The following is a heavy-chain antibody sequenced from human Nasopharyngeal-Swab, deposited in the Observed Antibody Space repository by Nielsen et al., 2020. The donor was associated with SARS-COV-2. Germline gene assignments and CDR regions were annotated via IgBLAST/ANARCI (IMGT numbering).Heavy chain of an antibody. D-gene: IGHD3-9*01. CDR3: AREERYFEYLLYSLVPKTYDNGMDV. J-gene: IGHJ6*02. V-gene: IGHV3-7*01. Sequence: GGSLRLSCAASGFTFSSYWMSWVRQAPGKGLEWVANIQQDGSETYYVDSVKGRFTISRDNAKNSLDLQMNSLRAEDTAVYYCAREERYFEYLLYSLVPKTYDNGMDVWGQGTTVTVSS. CDR1: GFTFSSYW. CDR2: IQQDGSET.